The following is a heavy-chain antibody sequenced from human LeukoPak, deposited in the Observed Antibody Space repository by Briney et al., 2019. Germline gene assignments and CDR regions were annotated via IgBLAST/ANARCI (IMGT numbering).Heavy chain of an antibody. V-gene: IGHV4-4*07. J-gene: IGHJ4*02. CDR1: GASISAFH. CDR3: ARKDGDY. Sequence: SETLSLTCTVSGASISAFHWTWFRQPAGKGLEWIGLIYSSGSTLFNPSLKSRVAMSVDLTKNQLSLKLTSVTAADTAMCYCARKDGDYWGRGTLVTVSS. CDR2: IYSSGST.